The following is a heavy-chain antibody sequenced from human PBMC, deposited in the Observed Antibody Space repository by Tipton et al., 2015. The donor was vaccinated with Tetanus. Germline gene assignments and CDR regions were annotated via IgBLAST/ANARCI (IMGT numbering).Heavy chain of an antibody. J-gene: IGHJ6*02. Sequence: TLSLTCSVSGVSIKGGGFYWTWIRQPPGKGLEWIGYIYSPGTTSYAPSLRGRATISFDSVKNHFSLGLSSVTAADTAMYYCARDGGNYFYYGMNVWGQGAAVTVSS. V-gene: IGHV4-31*03. CDR1: GVSIKGGGFY. CDR2: IYSPGTT. CDR3: ARDGGNYFYYGMNV.